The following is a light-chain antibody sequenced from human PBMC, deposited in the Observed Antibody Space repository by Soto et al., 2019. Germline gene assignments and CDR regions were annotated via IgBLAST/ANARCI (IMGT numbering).Light chain of an antibody. V-gene: IGLV2-14*01. J-gene: IGLJ1*01. CDR2: DVS. CDR1: SSDVGGYNY. Sequence: QYALTQPASVSGSPGQSITISCTGNSSDVGGYNYVSWYQQHPGKAPKLMIYDVSNRPSGVSNRFSGSKSGNTASLTISGLQAEDEADYYCSSYTSSSTFFGTGTKVTVL. CDR3: SSYTSSSTF.